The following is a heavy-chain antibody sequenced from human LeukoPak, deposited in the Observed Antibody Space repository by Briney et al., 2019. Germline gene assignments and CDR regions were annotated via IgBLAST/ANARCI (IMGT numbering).Heavy chain of an antibody. D-gene: IGHD3-10*01. CDR2: IKSKTDGGTT. J-gene: IGHJ4*02. V-gene: IGHV3-15*01. CDR3: TTRRRSPHYYFDY. CDR1: GCTFSSYA. Sequence: GGSLRLSCAASGCTFSSYAMIWVRQAPGKGLEWVGRIKSKTDGGTTDYAAPVKGRFTISRDDSKNTLYLQMNSLKTEDTAVYYCTTRRRSPHYYFDYWGQGTLVTVSS.